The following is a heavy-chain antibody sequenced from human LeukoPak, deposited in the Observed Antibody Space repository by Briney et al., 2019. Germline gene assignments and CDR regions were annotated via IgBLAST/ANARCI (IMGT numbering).Heavy chain of an antibody. D-gene: IGHD6-13*01. Sequence: SETLSLTCTVSGGSISSYYWSWIRQPAGKGLEWIGRIYTSGSTNYNPSLKSRVTMSVDTSKNQFSLKLSSVTAADTAVYYCARDARVVAAAGRNWFDPWGQGTLVTVSS. V-gene: IGHV4-4*07. CDR1: GGSISSYY. J-gene: IGHJ5*02. CDR2: IYTSGST. CDR3: ARDARVVAAAGRNWFDP.